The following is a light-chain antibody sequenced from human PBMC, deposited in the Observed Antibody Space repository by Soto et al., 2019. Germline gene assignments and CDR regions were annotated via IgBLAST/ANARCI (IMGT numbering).Light chain of an antibody. Sequence: EIVLTQPPATLTWSAGERATLSSTASQNVDSNYLAWYQQKPGQAPKLLIYGASARATDVPARFSGSGSGTDFTLTISSLQSEDFAVYYCQHYNNWLITFGQGTRVEIK. CDR1: QNVDSNY. CDR2: GAS. V-gene: IGKV3-15*01. CDR3: QHYNNWLIT. J-gene: IGKJ5*01.